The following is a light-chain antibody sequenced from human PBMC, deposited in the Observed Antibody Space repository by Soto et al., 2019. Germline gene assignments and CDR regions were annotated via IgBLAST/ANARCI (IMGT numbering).Light chain of an antibody. CDR1: QSVSSN. J-gene: IGKJ2*01. CDR2: KAS. Sequence: EIVMPQSPATLSVSPGETVTLSCRASQSVSSNLAWHQQKPGQAPRLLIYKASTRAAGVPDRFSGSGSGTEFTLTISRLHSEDFAVYFGQQYNNWPSYVFGQGTKLDIK. V-gene: IGKV3-15*01. CDR3: QQYNNWPSYV.